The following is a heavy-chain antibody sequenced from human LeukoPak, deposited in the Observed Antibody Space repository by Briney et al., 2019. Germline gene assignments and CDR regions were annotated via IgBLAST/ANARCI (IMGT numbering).Heavy chain of an antibody. D-gene: IGHD3-22*01. CDR2: INPSGGST. Sequence: ASVKVSCKASGYTFTSYYMHWVRQAPGQGLEWMGIINPSGGSTSYAQKFQGRVTMTRDTSTSTVYMELSSLRSEDTAVYYCARDEQELYYYDSSGYYWPYWGQGTLVTVSS. J-gene: IGHJ4*02. CDR1: GYTFTSYY. CDR3: ARDEQELYYYDSSGYYWPY. V-gene: IGHV1-46*01.